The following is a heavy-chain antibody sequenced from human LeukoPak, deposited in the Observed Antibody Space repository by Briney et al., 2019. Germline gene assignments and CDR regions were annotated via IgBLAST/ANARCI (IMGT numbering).Heavy chain of an antibody. CDR2: IYYSGST. V-gene: IGHV4-59*01. CDR1: GGSISSYY. J-gene: IGHJ6*02. D-gene: IGHD2-15*01. CDR3: ARGPPGGYYYGMDV. Sequence: SETLSLTCTVSGGSISSYYWSWIRQPPGKGLEWIGYIYYSGSTNYNPSLKCRVTISVDTSKNQFSLKLSSVTAADTAVYYCARGPPGGYYYGMDVWGQGTTVTVSS.